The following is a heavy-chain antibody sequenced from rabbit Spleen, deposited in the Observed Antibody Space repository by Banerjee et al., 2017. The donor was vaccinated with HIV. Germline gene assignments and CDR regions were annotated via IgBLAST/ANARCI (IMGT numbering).Heavy chain of an antibody. V-gene: IGHV1S40*01. CDR2: IDFGSSGDT. Sequence: QSLEESGGDLVKPGASLTLTCTASGFSFSSRFYMCWVRQAPGKGLEWIACIDFGSSGDTYYANWAKGRFTISKTSSTTLTLQMTSLTAADTATYFCARETSSGWGIVSFYFSLWGPGTLVTVS. CDR3: ARETSSGWGIVSFYFSL. J-gene: IGHJ4*01. D-gene: IGHD4-1*01. CDR1: GFSFSSRFY.